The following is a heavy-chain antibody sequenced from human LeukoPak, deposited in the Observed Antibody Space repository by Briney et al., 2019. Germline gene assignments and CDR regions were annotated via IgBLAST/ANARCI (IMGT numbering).Heavy chain of an antibody. J-gene: IGHJ5*02. CDR1: GDSVSSNSAA. V-gene: IGHV6-1*01. CDR2: TYYRSKWYN. D-gene: IGHD6-13*01. CDR3: ARGRIAAAGTAEVPPYDDWFDP. Sequence: SQTLSLTCAISGDSVSSNSAAWNWIRQSPSRGLEWLGRTYYRSKWYNDYAVSVKSRITINPDTSKNQFSLQLNSVTPKDTAVYYCARGRIAAAGTAEVPPYDDWFDPWGQGTLVTVSS.